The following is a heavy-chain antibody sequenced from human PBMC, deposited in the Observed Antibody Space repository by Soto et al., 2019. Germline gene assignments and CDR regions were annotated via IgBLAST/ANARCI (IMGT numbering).Heavy chain of an antibody. CDR3: ASSITSLGGYYYGMDV. J-gene: IGHJ6*02. V-gene: IGHV1-69*13. CDR1: GGTFSSYS. Sequence: SVKVSCNASGGTFSSYSISWVRQAPGHGLEWMGGIIPIFGTANYAQKFQGRVMITADESTSTAYMELSSLRSEDTAVYYCASSITSLGGYYYGMDVWGQGTTVTVSS. D-gene: IGHD3-3*01. CDR2: IIPIFGTA.